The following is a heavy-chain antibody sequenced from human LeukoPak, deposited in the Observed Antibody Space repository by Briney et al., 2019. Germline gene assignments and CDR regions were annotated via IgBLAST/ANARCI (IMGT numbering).Heavy chain of an antibody. CDR2: ISTGSSTI. J-gene: IGHJ4*02. CDR1: GFTFSSYN. D-gene: IGHD2-2*02. Sequence: GGSLRLSCVASGFTFSSYNMNWVRQAPGKGLEWVSYISTGSSTIDYADSVKGRFTISRDNTKNSLYLQMNSLRDEDTAVYYCASEYCSSTSCYSFNYWGQGTLVTVSS. CDR3: ASEYCSSTSCYSFNY. V-gene: IGHV3-48*02.